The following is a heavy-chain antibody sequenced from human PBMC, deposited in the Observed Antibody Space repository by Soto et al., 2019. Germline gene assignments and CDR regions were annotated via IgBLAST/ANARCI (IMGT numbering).Heavy chain of an antibody. D-gene: IGHD3-22*01. J-gene: IGHJ4*02. Sequence: ESGGGLVQPGGALRLSCVASGCTFDSHGMHWVRQAPGEGLVWVSRIKTDGYAAASADSVKGRFTISRDNNKNTVYLQMNSLRAEATAVYFCVRESVVAADCWGQGTLVTVSS. CDR3: VRESVVAADC. CDR1: GCTFDSHG. V-gene: IGHV3-74*01. CDR2: IKTDGYAA.